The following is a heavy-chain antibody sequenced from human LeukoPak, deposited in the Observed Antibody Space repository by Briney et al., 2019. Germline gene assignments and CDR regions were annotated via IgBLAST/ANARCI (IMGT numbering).Heavy chain of an antibody. D-gene: IGHD5-12*01. J-gene: IGHJ4*02. V-gene: IGHV4-59*02. CDR2: SYYRGST. CDR1: GGSVNNYY. Sequence: PSETLSLTCSVSGGSVNNYYWSWIRQPPGKGLEWIGYSYYRGSTKYNPSLKSRVTISVDTSKNQFSLKLSSVTAADTAVYYCARVGPPYSGYDTYYFDYWGQGTLVTVSS. CDR3: ARVGPPYSGYDTYYFDY.